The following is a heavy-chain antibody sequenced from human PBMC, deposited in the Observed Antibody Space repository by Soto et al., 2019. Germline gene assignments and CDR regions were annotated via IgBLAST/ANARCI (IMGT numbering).Heavy chain of an antibody. CDR1: GGTFGSYA. CDR2: IIPVSGAA. CDR3: ATALGCRSTSCTLDY. V-gene: IGHV1-69*01. Sequence: QVQLVQSGAEVTTPGSSVKVSCKASGGTFGSYAFSWVRQAPGQGLEWMGGIIPVSGAAHYAQKFQGRVTITADEATSTADRELRSRSSQDTAVYYCATALGCRSTSCTLDYWGQGTRVIVSS. J-gene: IGHJ4*02. D-gene: IGHD2-2*01.